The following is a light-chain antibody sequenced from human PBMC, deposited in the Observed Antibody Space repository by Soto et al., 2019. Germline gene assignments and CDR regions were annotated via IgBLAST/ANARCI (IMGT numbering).Light chain of an antibody. CDR3: HQYGSSPAT. J-gene: IGKJ1*01. CDR1: QSVTSSF. Sequence: DIVLTQSPGTLSLSPGERATLSCRASQSVTSSFLAWYQQRPGQAPRLLIFGASSRATGIPDRFRGSGSVTDFTLTISRLEPEDFAVYYCHQYGSSPATFGQGTKVEIK. V-gene: IGKV3-20*01. CDR2: GAS.